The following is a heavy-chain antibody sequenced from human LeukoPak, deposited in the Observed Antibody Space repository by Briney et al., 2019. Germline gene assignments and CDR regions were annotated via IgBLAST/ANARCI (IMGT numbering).Heavy chain of an antibody. V-gene: IGHV1-2*06. D-gene: IGHD3-10*01. J-gene: IGHJ3*02. Sequence: APVKVSCKASGYTFTGYYMHWVRQAPGQGLEWMGRINPNSGGTNYAQKFQGRVTMTRDTSISTAYMELSRLRSDDTAVYYCARALWFGEFDAFDIWGQGTTVTVSS. CDR3: ARALWFGEFDAFDI. CDR1: GYTFTGYY. CDR2: INPNSGGT.